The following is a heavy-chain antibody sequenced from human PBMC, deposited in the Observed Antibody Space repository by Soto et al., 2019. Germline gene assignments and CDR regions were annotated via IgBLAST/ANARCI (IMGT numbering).Heavy chain of an antibody. J-gene: IGHJ4*02. CDR3: AKGLKSFSWGGYFDY. V-gene: IGHV3-30*18. D-gene: IGHD3-16*01. Sequence: QVQLVESGGGVVQPGRSLRLSCAASGFTFSSYGMHWVRQAPGKGLEWVAVISYDGSNKYYADSVKGRFTISRDNSKNTLYLQMNSLRAEDTAVYYCAKGLKSFSWGGYFDYWGQGTLVTVSS. CDR2: ISYDGSNK. CDR1: GFTFSSYG.